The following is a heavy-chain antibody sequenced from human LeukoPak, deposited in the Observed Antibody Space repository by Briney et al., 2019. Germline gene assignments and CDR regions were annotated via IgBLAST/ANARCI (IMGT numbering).Heavy chain of an antibody. Sequence: SETLSLTCTVSGYSISSGYYWGWIRQPAGKGLEWIGRISASGNTNYNPSLQSRVTMSVDTSKNQFSLKLSSVTAADTAVYYCAREGRGSHSGYWGQGTLVTVSS. J-gene: IGHJ4*02. CDR1: GYSISSGYY. D-gene: IGHD3-16*01. CDR3: AREGRGSHSGY. CDR2: ISASGNT. V-gene: IGHV4-4*07.